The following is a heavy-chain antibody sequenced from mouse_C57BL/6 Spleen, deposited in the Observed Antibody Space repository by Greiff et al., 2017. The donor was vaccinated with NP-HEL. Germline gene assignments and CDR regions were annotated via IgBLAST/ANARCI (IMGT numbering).Heavy chain of an antibody. J-gene: IGHJ3*01. CDR2: ISGGGGNT. CDR1: GFTFSSYT. V-gene: IGHV5-9*01. CDR3: ARMDDYAWFAY. D-gene: IGHD2-4*01. Sequence: EVQLVESGGGLVKPGGSLKLSCAASGFTFSSYTMSWVRQTPEKRLKWVATISGGGGNTYYPDSVKGRFTISRDNAKNTLYLQMSSLRSEDTALYYCARMDDYAWFAYWGQGTLVTVSA.